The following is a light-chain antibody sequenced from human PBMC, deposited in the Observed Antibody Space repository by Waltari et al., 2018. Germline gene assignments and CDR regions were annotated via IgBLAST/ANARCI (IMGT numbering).Light chain of an antibody. Sequence: QSALTQPASVSGSPGQSITISCTGTSSDVGGYNYVSWYQQHPGKAPKLMIFDVSNRPSGVSNRVSGSKSGNTASLTVSGLQAEDEADYYCTSYTSGSTPLFGGGTQLTVL. V-gene: IGLV2-14*01. J-gene: IGLJ7*01. CDR3: TSYTSGSTPL. CDR2: DVS. CDR1: SSDVGGYNY.